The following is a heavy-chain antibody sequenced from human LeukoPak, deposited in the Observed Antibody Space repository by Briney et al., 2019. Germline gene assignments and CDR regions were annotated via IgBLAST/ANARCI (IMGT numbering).Heavy chain of an antibody. V-gene: IGHV3-7*01. D-gene: IGHD5-12*01. J-gene: IGHJ4*02. CDR2: IKQDGSAK. CDR3: ARVEASGYDYGAFNY. Sequence: GGSLRLSCAASGFTFNRYWMSWVRQAPGKELQWVANIKQDGSAKYYVDSVKGRFTITRDNAKNSLYLQMNSLRAEDTAVYYCARVEASGYDYGAFNYWGQGTLVTVSS. CDR1: GFTFNRYW.